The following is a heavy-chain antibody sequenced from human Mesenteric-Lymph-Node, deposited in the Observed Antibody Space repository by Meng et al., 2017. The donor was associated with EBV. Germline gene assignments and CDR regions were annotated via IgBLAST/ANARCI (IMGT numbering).Heavy chain of an antibody. J-gene: IGHJ5*02. CDR2: IYHSGST. D-gene: IGHD3-22*01. Sequence: VQLEGSGPRLVKPSGTLSLPCGVSGGSISSTNWWSWVRQPPGKGLEWIGEIYHSGSTNYNPSLKSRVTISLDKSKNQFSLKLSSVTAADTAVYYCARVDYYDSSSLFDPWGQGTLVTVSS. CDR3: ARVDYYDSSSLFDP. V-gene: IGHV4-4*02. CDR1: GGSISSTNW.